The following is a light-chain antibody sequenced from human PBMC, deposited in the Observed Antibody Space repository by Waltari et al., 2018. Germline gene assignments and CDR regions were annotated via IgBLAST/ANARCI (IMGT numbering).Light chain of an antibody. CDR2: DAS. CDR1: HHINND. J-gene: IGKJ4*01. CDR3: HQYHKWPRELS. Sequence: IVMTQSPATVSLSPGERATLSCRASHHINNDLAWYQQTPGQPPRLLIYDASTRATGVPVRFSGSGSGTDVTLTISSLQSEDFAVYYCHQYHKWPRELSFGGGTKVEIK. V-gene: IGKV3-15*01.